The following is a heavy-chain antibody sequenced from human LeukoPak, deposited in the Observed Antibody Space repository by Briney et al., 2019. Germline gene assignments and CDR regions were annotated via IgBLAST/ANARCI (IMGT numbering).Heavy chain of an antibody. CDR1: GGSISSYY. J-gene: IGHJ3*02. V-gene: IGHV4-39*07. Sequence: SETLSLTCTVSGGSISSYYWGWIRQPPGKGLEWIGSIYYSGSTYYNPSLKSRVTISVDTSKNQFSLKLSSVTAADTAVYYCARGPYSYDSSGAFDIWGQGTMVTVSS. D-gene: IGHD3-22*01. CDR2: IYYSGST. CDR3: ARGPYSYDSSGAFDI.